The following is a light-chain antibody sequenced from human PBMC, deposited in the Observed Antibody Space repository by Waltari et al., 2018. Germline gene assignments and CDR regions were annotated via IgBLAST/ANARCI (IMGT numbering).Light chain of an antibody. CDR3: QQSYSAPPT. V-gene: IGKV1-39*01. CDR2: TAS. Sequence: DIQMTHSPSSLSASVGDSVTITCRESQSISNYLNWFQHKPGKAPKLLIYTASSLQSGASSRFSGSGSGTDFTLNISSLQPEDFATYYCQQSYSAPPTFGGGTKVEIK. CDR1: QSISNY. J-gene: IGKJ4*01.